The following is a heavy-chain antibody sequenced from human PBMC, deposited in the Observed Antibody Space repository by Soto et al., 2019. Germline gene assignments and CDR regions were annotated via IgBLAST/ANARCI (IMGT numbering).Heavy chain of an antibody. Sequence: GGSLRLSCAASGFTFSSNWMHWVRQAPGKGLVWVSRINSDGSITSYADSVKGQFTISRDNAKNTLYLQINSLRAEDTAVYYCARGSSSWYVSFDYWGQGILVTSPQ. V-gene: IGHV3-74*01. CDR3: ARGSSSWYVSFDY. CDR1: GFTFSSNW. CDR2: INSDGSIT. J-gene: IGHJ4*02. D-gene: IGHD6-13*01.